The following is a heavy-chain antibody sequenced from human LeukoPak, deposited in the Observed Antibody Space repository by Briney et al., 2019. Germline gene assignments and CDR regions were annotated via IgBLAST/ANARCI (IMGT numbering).Heavy chain of an antibody. J-gene: IGHJ4*02. V-gene: IGHV3-23*01. D-gene: IGHD2-2*01. CDR2: ISGSGGST. CDR1: GFTFSSYA. Sequence: PGGSLRLSCAASGFTFSSYAMSWVRQAPGKGLEWVSAISGSGGSTYHADSVKGRFTISRDNSKNTLYLQMNSLRAEDTAVYYCAKREYCSSTSCSFDSWGQGTLVTVSS. CDR3: AKREYCSSTSCSFDS.